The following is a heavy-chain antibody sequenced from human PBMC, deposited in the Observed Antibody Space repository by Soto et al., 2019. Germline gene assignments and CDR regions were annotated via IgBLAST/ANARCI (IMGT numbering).Heavy chain of an antibody. CDR3: ARGAMGNYYNDY. V-gene: IGHV3-74*01. CDR2: IKGDGIST. Sequence: EVQLVESGGGLVQSGGSLGLAGAASGSTFSGYGMHWVRQAPGKGLVWVARIKGDGISTNYADSVKGLFTISRDTAKDTVFLQMNGLSADDTAVYYCARGAMGNYYNDYWGQGTLVTVSS. CDR1: GSTFSGYG. J-gene: IGHJ4*02. D-gene: IGHD3-10*01.